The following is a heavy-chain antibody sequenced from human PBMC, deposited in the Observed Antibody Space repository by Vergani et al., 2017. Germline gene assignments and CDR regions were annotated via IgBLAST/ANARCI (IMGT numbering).Heavy chain of an antibody. V-gene: IGHV4-39*07. D-gene: IGHD5-18*01. CDR2: INHSGST. J-gene: IGHJ6*02. CDR3: ARVEKDTAMVTGYYYYGMDV. Sequence: QVQLQESGPGLVKPSETLSLTCTVSGGSISSSSYYWGWIRQPPGKGLEWIGEINHSGSTNYNPSLKSRVTISVDTSKNQFSLKLSSVTAADTAVYYCARVEKDTAMVTGYYYYGMDVWGQGTTVTVSS. CDR1: GGSISSSSYY.